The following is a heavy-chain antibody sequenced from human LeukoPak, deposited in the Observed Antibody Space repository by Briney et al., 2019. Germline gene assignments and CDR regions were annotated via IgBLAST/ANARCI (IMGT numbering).Heavy chain of an antibody. CDR1: GFTFSGSA. Sequence: GGSLRLSCAASGFTFSGSAMHWVRQASGKGLEWVGRIRSKANSYATAYAASVKGRFTISRDDSKNTAYLPMNSLKTEDTAVYYCTRRVDSSGYYGIDYWGQGTLVTVSS. V-gene: IGHV3-73*01. CDR3: TRRVDSSGYYGIDY. CDR2: IRSKANSYAT. J-gene: IGHJ4*02. D-gene: IGHD3-22*01.